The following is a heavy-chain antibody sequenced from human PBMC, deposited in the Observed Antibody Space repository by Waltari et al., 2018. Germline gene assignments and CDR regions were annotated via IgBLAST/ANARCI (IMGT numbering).Heavy chain of an antibody. D-gene: IGHD1-1*01. CDR3: SGGEVTGTDF. J-gene: IGHJ4*02. CDR1: GFSFSGST. V-gene: IGHV3-73*01. Sequence: EVQVVESGGGLVQPGGSLKLSCATTGFSFSGSTIHWVRQTSGGGLEWFCRMRRQPFNHGTAYSESVKGRFTISRDDSKTTAYLQMNNLMTEDTAVYYCSGGEVTGTDFWGQGTLVTVSS. CDR2: MRRQPFNHGT.